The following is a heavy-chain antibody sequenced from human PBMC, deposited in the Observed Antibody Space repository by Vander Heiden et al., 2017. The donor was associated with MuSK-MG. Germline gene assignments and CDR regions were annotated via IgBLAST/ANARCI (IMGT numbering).Heavy chain of an antibody. CDR3: AREQIAYFDY. D-gene: IGHD3-22*01. Sequence: QVQLVESGGGVVQPGRSLRLSCAASGFTFSTYAMHWVRQAPGKGLERVALISYDGTNKYYADSVKGRFTISRDNSKNTLYLQMNSLRAEDTAVYYCAREQIAYFDYWGQGTLVTVSS. CDR2: ISYDGTNK. CDR1: GFTFSTYA. V-gene: IGHV3-30*04. J-gene: IGHJ4*02.